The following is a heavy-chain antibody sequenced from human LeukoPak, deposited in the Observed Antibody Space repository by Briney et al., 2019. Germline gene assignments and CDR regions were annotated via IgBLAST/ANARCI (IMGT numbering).Heavy chain of an antibody. CDR1: GFTFSSYG. D-gene: IGHD2-2*01. Sequence: PGGALRPSCAASGFTFSSYGMHWVRQAPGKGLEWVANIKQDGSEKFYVDSVKGRFTISRDNAKNSLDLQINSLGAEDTAVYYCARGLDCRSTSCYLDNWGQGTLVTVSS. V-gene: IGHV3-7*01. CDR3: ARGLDCRSTSCYLDN. CDR2: IKQDGSEK. J-gene: IGHJ4*02.